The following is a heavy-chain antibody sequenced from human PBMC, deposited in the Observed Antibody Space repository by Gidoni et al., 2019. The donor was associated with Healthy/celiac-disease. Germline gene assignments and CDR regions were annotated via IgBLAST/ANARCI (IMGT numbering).Heavy chain of an antibody. CDR3: AKDQSPGAGDSSGYFD. D-gene: IGHD3-22*01. Sequence: EVQLLESGGGLVQPGGSLRLSCAASGFTFSSYAMSWVRQAPGKGLEWVSAISGRGGSTYYADSVKGRFTISRDNSKNTLYLQMNSLRAEDTAVYYCAKDQSPGAGDSSGYFDWGQGTLVTVSS. CDR1: GFTFSSYA. V-gene: IGHV3-23*01. CDR2: ISGRGGST. J-gene: IGHJ4*02.